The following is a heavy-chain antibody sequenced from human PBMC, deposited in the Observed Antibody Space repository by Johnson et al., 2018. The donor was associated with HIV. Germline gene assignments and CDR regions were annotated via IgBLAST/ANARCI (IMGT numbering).Heavy chain of an antibody. Sequence: QVQLVESGGGLVQPDGSLKLPCAASGFTFDDYAMHWVRQAPGKGLEWVSYISDSGSSLYYAASVKGRFTISRDNAKNSLYLQMNSLRAEDTAVYSCASMVATGGDAFDIGGQGTMVTVSS. CDR2: ISDSGSSL. J-gene: IGHJ3*02. CDR3: ASMVATGGDAFDI. V-gene: IGHV3-11*04. CDR1: GFTFDDYA. D-gene: IGHD5-12*01.